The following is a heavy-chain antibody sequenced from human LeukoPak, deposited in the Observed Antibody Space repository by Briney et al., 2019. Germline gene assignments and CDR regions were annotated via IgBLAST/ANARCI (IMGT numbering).Heavy chain of an antibody. CDR2: ISGSGDST. D-gene: IGHD3-10*01. Sequence: GGSLRLSCVASGFTFSSYAMSWVRQAPGKGLEWVSFISGSGDSTNYADSVKGRFTISRDNSKNTLSLQMNSLRAEDTAVYYCAKRDYYGTDPFDYWGQGNLVTVSS. V-gene: IGHV3-23*01. CDR1: GFTFSSYA. CDR3: AKRDYYGTDPFDY. J-gene: IGHJ4*02.